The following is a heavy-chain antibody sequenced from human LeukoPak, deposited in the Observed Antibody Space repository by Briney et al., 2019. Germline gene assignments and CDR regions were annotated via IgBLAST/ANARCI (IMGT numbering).Heavy chain of an antibody. CDR2: VYGGDSDT. CDR1: GYNFTNFW. J-gene: IGHJ4*02. V-gene: IGHV5-51*01. Sequence: GESLKISFKGSGYNFTNFWIGWVRQMPGKGLEWMGIVYGGDSDTRYSPSFQGQVTMSADKSISTTYLQWSSLRASDTAIYFCARSASSGFLDSWGQGTLVTVSS. CDR3: ARSASSGFLDS. D-gene: IGHD3-22*01.